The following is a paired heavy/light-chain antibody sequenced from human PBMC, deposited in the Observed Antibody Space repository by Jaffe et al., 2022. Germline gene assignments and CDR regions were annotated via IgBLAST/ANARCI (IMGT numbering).Heavy chain of an antibody. J-gene: IGHJ4*02. D-gene: IGHD6-19*01. CDR2: IYNSGST. Sequence: QVQLQESGPGLVKPSQTLSLTCTVSGGSIGGNTYYWSWIRQPAGKGLEWIGRIYNSGSTYYNPSVKSRVTISVDTSKNQFSLKVISVTAADTAVYYCARLPYNTGYYYFDYWGQGILVTVSS. CDR1: GGSIGGNTYY. V-gene: IGHV4-61*02. CDR3: ARLPYNTGYYYFDY.
Light chain of an antibody. CDR2: GAS. J-gene: IGKJ2*01. CDR1: QSISSRY. V-gene: IGKV3-20*01. CDR3: QQFDSSPQYT. Sequence: EIVLTQSPGTLSLSPGERATLSCRASQSISSRYLAWYQQKPGQAPRLLMHGASSRAIGIPDRFSGSGSGTDFTLTISRLEPEDFAVYYCQQFDSSPQYTFGQGTKLEIK.